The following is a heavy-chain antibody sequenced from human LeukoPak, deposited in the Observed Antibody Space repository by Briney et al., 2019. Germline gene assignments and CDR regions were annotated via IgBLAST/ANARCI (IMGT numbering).Heavy chain of an antibody. Sequence: PGGSLRLSCTASGFTYSNAWMNWVRQAPGKGLEWVGRIKRKPDGGPTDYSAPVKGRFTTSRDDSKNTLYLQMNSLKTEDTAVYYCTTNDAFDIWGQGTMVIVSS. CDR2: IKRKPDGGPT. CDR1: GFTYSNAW. V-gene: IGHV3-15*01. J-gene: IGHJ3*02. CDR3: TTNDAFDI.